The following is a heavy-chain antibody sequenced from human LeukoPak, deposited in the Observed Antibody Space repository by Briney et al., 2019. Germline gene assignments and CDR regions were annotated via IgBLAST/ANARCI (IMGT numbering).Heavy chain of an antibody. V-gene: IGHV3-7*01. J-gene: IGHJ4*01. CDR2: IRQDGGEK. CDR3: ARDGTAAGLYFDL. D-gene: IGHD6-13*01. Sequence: GGSLRLSCAVSGFTFSSYWMNWVRQTPGKGLEWVASIRQDGGEKSYVDSVKGRFTISRDNTKNSLYLQMSSLRAEDTAVYYCARDGTAAGLYFDLWGQGTLVTVSS. CDR1: GFTFSSYW.